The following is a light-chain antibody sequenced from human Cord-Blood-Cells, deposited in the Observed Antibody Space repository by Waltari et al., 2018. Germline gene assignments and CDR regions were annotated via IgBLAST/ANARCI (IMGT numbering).Light chain of an antibody. CDR3: SSYAGSNNLV. Sequence: SALTQPPSASGSPGQSVTISCTGNSSDVGGYNYVSWYQQHPGKAPKLMIYEVSKRPSGVPDRFSGSNSGNTASLTVSGLQAEDEADYYCSSYAGSNNLVFGGGTKLTVL. CDR1: SSDVGGYNY. CDR2: EVS. J-gene: IGLJ3*02. V-gene: IGLV2-8*01.